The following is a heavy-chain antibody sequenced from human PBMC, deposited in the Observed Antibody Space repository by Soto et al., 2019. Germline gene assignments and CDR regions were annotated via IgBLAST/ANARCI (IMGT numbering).Heavy chain of an antibody. V-gene: IGHV1-69*13. J-gene: IGHJ4*02. CDR1: GGTFSSYA. Sequence: GASVKVSCKASGGTFSSYAISWVRQAPGQGLEWMGGIIPIFGTANYAQKFQGRVTITADESTGTAYMELSSLRSEDTAVYYCAGLRTYGGYGYWGQGTLVTVSS. CDR2: IIPIFGTA. CDR3: AGLRTYGGYGY. D-gene: IGHD5-12*01.